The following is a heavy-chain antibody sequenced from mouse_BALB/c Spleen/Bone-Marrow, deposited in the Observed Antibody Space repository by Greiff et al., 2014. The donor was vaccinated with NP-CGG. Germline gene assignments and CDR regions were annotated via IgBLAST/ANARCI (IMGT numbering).Heavy chain of an antibody. J-gene: IGHJ2*01. CDR3: ARDHFDH. V-gene: IGHV1-9*01. CDR1: GYTFSSYW. CDR2: ILPGSVTT. Sequence: QVQLKESGAELMKPGASVKISCKATGYTFSSYWIEWIKQRPGHGLEWIGEILPGSVTTNYNGRFKGKATFTAETSSNTAYMQLSSLTSEDSAVYYCARDHFDHWGPGTALTVSS.